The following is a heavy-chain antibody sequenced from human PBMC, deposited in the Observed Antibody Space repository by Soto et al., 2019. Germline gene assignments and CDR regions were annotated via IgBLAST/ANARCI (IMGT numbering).Heavy chain of an antibody. J-gene: IGHJ4*02. CDR2: ISAYNGNT. V-gene: IGHV1-18*01. CDR3: ARDSPPVDY. Sequence: QVQLVQSGAEVKKPGASVKVSCKASGYTFTSYGISWVRQAPGQGLEWMGWISAYNGNTNYAQKLQGRDTMTTDTSTSTASMEPRSLSSDDTALYYCARDSPPVDYWGQGTLVTVSS. CDR1: GYTFTSYG.